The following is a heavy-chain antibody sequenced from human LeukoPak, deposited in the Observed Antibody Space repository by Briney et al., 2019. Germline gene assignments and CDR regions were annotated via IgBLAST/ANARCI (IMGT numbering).Heavy chain of an antibody. CDR3: ARAGSIAAAKKFDY. CDR2: ISSSSSYI. D-gene: IGHD6-13*01. CDR1: GFTFSSYN. J-gene: IGHJ4*02. V-gene: IGHV3-21*01. Sequence: GGSLRLSCAASGFTFSSYNMNWVRQAPGKGLEWVSSISSSSSYIYYADSVKGRFTISRDNAKNSLYLQMNSLRAEDTAVYYCARAGSIAAAKKFDYWGQGTLVTVSS.